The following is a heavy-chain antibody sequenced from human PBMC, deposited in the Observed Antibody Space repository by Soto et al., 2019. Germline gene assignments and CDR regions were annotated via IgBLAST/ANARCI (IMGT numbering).Heavy chain of an antibody. Sequence: EVQLLESGGGLVQPGGSLRLSCAASGFTFSSYAMRWVRQAPVKGLEWVSAISGSGGSTYYVDSVKGRFTISRDNSKNTLYLQMNSLRSDDTAVYYCARRGSVSYYDYWGQGTLITVSS. CDR2: ISGSGGST. CDR1: GFTFSSYA. J-gene: IGHJ4*02. V-gene: IGHV3-23*01. CDR3: ARRGSVSYYDY. D-gene: IGHD6-19*01.